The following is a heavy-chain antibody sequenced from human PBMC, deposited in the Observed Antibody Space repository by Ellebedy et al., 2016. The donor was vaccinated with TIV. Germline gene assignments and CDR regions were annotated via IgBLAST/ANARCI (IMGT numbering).Heavy chain of an antibody. V-gene: IGHV3-7*03. J-gene: IGHJ4*02. CDR3: AKDSGRSGWMSDY. D-gene: IGHD3-10*01. Sequence: PGGSLRLSCAASGFTFSGYWMSWVRQAPGKGREWVATIQEDGSEAYYVDSVKGRLTISRDSSKNTLYLQMNSLRVEDTAIYFCAKDSGRSGWMSDYWGQGTLVTVSS. CDR2: IQEDGSEA. CDR1: GFTFSGYW.